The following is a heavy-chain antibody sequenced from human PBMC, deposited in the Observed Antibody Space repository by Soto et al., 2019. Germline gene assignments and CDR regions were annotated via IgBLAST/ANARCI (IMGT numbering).Heavy chain of an antibody. J-gene: IGHJ5*02. Sequence: QEQLQQWGAGLLKPSETLSLTCAVYGGSFSGYYWSWIRQPPGKGLEWIGEINHSGSTNYNPSLKSRVTISVDTSQNQFSLKLSSVTAADTAVYYCARALALLWFGELFSGGFDPWGQGTLVTVSS. CDR3: ARALALLWFGELFSGGFDP. CDR2: INHSGST. V-gene: IGHV4-34*01. CDR1: GGSFSGYY. D-gene: IGHD3-10*01.